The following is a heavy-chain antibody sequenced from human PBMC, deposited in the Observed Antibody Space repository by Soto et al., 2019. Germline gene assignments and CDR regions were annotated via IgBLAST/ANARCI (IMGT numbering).Heavy chain of an antibody. CDR3: ARSKRAIFGVAQDTLHAFDI. D-gene: IGHD3-3*01. V-gene: IGHV4-31*03. CDR2: IYYRGST. J-gene: IGHJ3*02. CDR1: GYSISSGAFH. Sequence: QVQLQESGPGLVKPSQTLSLTCTVSGYSISSGAFHWTWLRQHPMKGLEWIGYIYYRGSTSYNPALKSRVTISGDTSENQVSRKRSSVTSADTAVYYCARSKRAIFGVAQDTLHAFDIWGQGTMVTVSS.